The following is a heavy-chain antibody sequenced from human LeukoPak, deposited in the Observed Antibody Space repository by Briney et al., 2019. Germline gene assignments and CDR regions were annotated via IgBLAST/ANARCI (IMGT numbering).Heavy chain of an antibody. J-gene: IGHJ4*02. D-gene: IGHD4-17*01. Sequence: KPGGSLRLSCAASGFTFSSYSMNWVRQAPGKGLEWVSSISSSSSYIYCADSVKGRFTISRDNAKNSLYLQMNSLRAEDTAVYYCARVVDGDYIFDYWGQGTLVTVSS. V-gene: IGHV3-21*01. CDR1: GFTFSSYS. CDR3: ARVVDGDYIFDY. CDR2: ISSSSSYI.